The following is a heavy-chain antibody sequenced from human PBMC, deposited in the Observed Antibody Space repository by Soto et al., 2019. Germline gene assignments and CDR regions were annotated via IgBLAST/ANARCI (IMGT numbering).Heavy chain of an antibody. CDR1: GGSITSHY. CDR2: IHHSGST. D-gene: IGHD3-10*01. Sequence: QVQLQESGPGLVKPSETLSLTCSVSGGSITSHYCSWFRQPPGKGLEWIGYIHHSGSTSYNPSLKSRVTMSVETSKNQFSLKVNSVTAADTALYYCARQGFGQLHGLVDVWGPGTTVTVSS. CDR3: ARQGFGQLHGLVDV. V-gene: IGHV4-59*08. J-gene: IGHJ6*02.